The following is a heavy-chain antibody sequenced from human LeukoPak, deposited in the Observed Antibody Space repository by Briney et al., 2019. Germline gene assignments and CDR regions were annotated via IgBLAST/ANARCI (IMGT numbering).Heavy chain of an antibody. CDR3: AREGREQWLVKVRDAFDI. CDR1: GGSISSSSYY. J-gene: IGHJ3*02. CDR2: IYYSGST. D-gene: IGHD6-19*01. Sequence: SETLSLTCTVSGGSISSSSYYWGWIRQPPGKGLEWIGSIYYSGSTYYNPSLKSRVTISVDTSKNQFSLKLSSVTAADTAAYYCAREGREQWLVKVRDAFDIWGQGTMVTVSS. V-gene: IGHV4-39*02.